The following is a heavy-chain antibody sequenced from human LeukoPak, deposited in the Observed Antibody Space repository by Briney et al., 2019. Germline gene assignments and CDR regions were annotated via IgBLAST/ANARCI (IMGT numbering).Heavy chain of an antibody. J-gene: IGHJ6*02. CDR1: GGSISSGDYY. V-gene: IGHV4-39*07. CDR2: INHSGST. Sequence: PSETLSLTCTVSGGSISSGDYYWSWIRQPPGKGLEWIGEINHSGSTNYNPSLKSRVTISVDTSKNQFSLKLSSVTAADTAVYYCARGPYCSGGTCYRGMDVWGQGTTVTVSS. CDR3: ARGPYCSGGTCYRGMDV. D-gene: IGHD2-15*01.